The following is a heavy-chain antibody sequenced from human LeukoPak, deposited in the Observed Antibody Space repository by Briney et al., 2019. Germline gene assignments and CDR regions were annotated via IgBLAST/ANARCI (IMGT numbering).Heavy chain of an antibody. Sequence: GGSLRLSCAASGFTVSSNYMSWVRQAPGKGLEWVSVIYSGGSTYYADSVKGRFTISRDNSKNTLYLQMNSLRAEGTAVYYCARDSPGIVVVPAAPTGMDVWGQGTTVTVSS. CDR1: GFTVSSNY. V-gene: IGHV3-53*01. D-gene: IGHD2-2*01. CDR2: IYSGGST. J-gene: IGHJ6*02. CDR3: ARDSPGIVVVPAAPTGMDV.